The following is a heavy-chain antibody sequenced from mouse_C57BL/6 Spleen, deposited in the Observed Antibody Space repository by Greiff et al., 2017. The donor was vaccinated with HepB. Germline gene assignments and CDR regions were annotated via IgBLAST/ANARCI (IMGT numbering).Heavy chain of an antibody. CDR2: IYPGDGDT. CDR1: GYAFSSSW. Sequence: VQLQQSGPELVKPGASVKISCKASGYAFSSSWMNWVKQRPGKGLEWIGRIYPGDGDTNYNGKFKGKATLTADKSSSTAYMQLSSLTSEDSAVYFCAREGYYGNAMDYWGQGTSVTVSS. D-gene: IGHD2-1*01. CDR3: AREGYYGNAMDY. J-gene: IGHJ4*01. V-gene: IGHV1-82*01.